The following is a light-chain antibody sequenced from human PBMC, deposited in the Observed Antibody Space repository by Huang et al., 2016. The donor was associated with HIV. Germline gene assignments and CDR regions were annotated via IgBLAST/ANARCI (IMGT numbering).Light chain of an antibody. CDR2: KVA. CDR3: MQGTHWPT. CDR1: QSLVYSDGNTY. J-gene: IGKJ4*01. V-gene: IGKV2D-30*01. Sequence: DVVMTQSPLSLPVTLGQPASISCRSSQSLVYSDGNTYLNWFQQRPGQSPRLLIYKVANCDSGVPDRFSGSGSGTDFTLKISRVEAEDVGVYYCMQGTHWPTFGGGTKVEIK.